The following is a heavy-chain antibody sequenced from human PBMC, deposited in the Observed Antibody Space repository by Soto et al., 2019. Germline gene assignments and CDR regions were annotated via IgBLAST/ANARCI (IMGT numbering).Heavy chain of an antibody. D-gene: IGHD3-10*01. CDR1: GYTFTSYG. V-gene: IGHV1-18*01. CDR2: ISAYNGNT. CDR3: ARDQLYYGSGSYYNADPYFDY. J-gene: IGHJ4*02. Sequence: QVQLVQSGAEVKKPGASVKVSCKASGYTFTSYGISWVRQAPGQGLEWMGWISAYNGNTNYAQKLQGRVTMTTDTSTSTAYMELRSLRSDDTAVYYCARDQLYYGSGSYYNADPYFDYWGQGTLVTVSS.